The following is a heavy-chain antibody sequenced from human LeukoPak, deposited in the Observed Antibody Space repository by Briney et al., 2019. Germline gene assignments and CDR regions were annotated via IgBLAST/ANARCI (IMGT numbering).Heavy chain of an antibody. D-gene: IGHD1-1*01. CDR1: GFTFSSYG. J-gene: IGHJ4*02. V-gene: IGHV3-33*01. Sequence: GGSLRLSCAASGFTFSSYGMHWVRQAPGKGLEWVAVMWYDGGNKYYADSVKGRFTISRDNSKNTLYLQMNSLRAEDTAVYYCARGTSGGYEGDYWGQGTLVTASS. CDR2: MWYDGGNK. CDR3: ARGTSGGYEGDY.